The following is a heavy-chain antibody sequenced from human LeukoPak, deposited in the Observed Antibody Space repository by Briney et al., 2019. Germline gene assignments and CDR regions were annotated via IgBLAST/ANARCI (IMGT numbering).Heavy chain of an antibody. CDR3: ARLLRGYSYGFDP. Sequence: GASVKVSCKASGGTFSSYAISWVRQAPGQGLEWMGRIIPILGIANYAQKFQGRVTMTEDTSTDTAYMELSSLGSEDTAVYYCARLLRGYSYGFDPWGQGTLVTVSS. J-gene: IGHJ5*02. CDR2: IIPILGIA. D-gene: IGHD5-18*01. CDR1: GGTFSSYA. V-gene: IGHV1-69*04.